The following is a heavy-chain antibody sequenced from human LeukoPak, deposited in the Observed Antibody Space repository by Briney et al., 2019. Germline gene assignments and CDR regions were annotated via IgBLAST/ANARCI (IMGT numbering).Heavy chain of an antibody. CDR3: AREVYCGGDCYSGFDY. J-gene: IGHJ4*02. CDR2: VYNTGST. D-gene: IGHD2-21*02. V-gene: IGHV4-59*01. CDR1: GGSISNYY. Sequence: SETLSLTCTVSGGSISNYYWSWIRQPPGKGLEWIGNVYNTGSTNYNPSLKSRVTISVDTSKNQFSLKLSSVTAADTAVYYCAREVYCGGDCYSGFDYWGQGTLVTVSS.